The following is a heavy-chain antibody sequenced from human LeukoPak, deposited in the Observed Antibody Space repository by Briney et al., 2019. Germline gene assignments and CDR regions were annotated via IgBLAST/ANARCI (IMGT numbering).Heavy chain of an antibody. CDR2: ISYDGSNK. CDR1: GFTFSSYA. Sequence: PGGSRRLSCAASGFTFSSYAMHWVRQAPGKGLEWVAVISYDGSNKYYADSVKGRFTISRDNAKNSLYLQMNSLRAEDTAVYYCAELGITMIGGVWGKGTTVTISS. J-gene: IGHJ6*04. CDR3: AELGITMIGGV. V-gene: IGHV3-30*04. D-gene: IGHD3-10*02.